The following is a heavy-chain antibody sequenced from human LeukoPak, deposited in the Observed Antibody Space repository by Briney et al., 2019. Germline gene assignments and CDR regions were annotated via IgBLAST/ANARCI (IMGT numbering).Heavy chain of an antibody. J-gene: IGHJ6*03. V-gene: IGHV3-33*02. CDR3: ARGRDGYEYYYYHYMDV. CDR1: GFTFSNYG. D-gene: IGHD5-24*01. CDR2: MWYDGSIK. Sequence: GRSLRLSCAASGFTFSNYGMHWVRQAPGKGLEWLAIMWYDGSIKYYADSAKGRFTISRDNSKNTVFLQMNSLRAEDTAVYYCARGRDGYEYYYYHYMDVWGKGTTVTVSS.